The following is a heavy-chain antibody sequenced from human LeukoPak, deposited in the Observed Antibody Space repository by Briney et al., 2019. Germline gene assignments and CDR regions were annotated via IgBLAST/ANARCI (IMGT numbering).Heavy chain of an antibody. V-gene: IGHV3-21*01. CDR1: GFTFSSYS. Sequence: KSRGSLRLSCAASGFTFSSYSINWVRKAPGRGLEWVSSISSSSSDIYYAHSVRGRFTISRDHPKNSLYLQMNRLRAEEPAVYYWARSPYWGSGYALANYGMAAWGKGTTVTVSP. J-gene: IGHJ6*04. CDR2: ISSSSSDI. D-gene: IGHD5-12*01. CDR3: ARSPYWGSGYALANYGMAA.